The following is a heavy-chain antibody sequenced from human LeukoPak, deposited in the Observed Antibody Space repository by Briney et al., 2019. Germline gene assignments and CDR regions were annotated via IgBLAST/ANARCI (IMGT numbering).Heavy chain of an antibody. Sequence: ASVTVSCKASGYTFTGYYMHWVRQAPGQGLECMGWINPNSGGTNYAQKFQGRVTMNSDRFIRTAYMELSRLRSDDTAVYYCARVTIAVAARRAFDIWGQGTMVTVSS. V-gene: IGHV1-2*02. CDR1: GYTFTGYY. D-gene: IGHD6-19*01. CDR2: INPNSGGT. J-gene: IGHJ3*02. CDR3: ARVTIAVAARRAFDI.